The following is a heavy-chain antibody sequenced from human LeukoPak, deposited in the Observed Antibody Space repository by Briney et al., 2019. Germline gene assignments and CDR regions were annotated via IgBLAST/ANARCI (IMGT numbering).Heavy chain of an antibody. J-gene: IGHJ6*03. V-gene: IGHV3-7*01. Sequence: ETLSLTYTVSGGSISFYYWSWIRQPAGKGLEWVANVKQDGSEKYYVDSVKGRFTISRDNAKNSLYLQMNSLRAEDTAVYYCARDETYSSSWLSRYYYMDVWGKGATVTVSS. CDR2: VKQDGSEK. CDR1: GGSISFYY. D-gene: IGHD6-13*01. CDR3: ARDETYSSSWLSRYYYMDV.